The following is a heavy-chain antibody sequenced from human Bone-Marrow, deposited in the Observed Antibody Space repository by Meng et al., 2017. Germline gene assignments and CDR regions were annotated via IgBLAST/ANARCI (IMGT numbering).Heavy chain of an antibody. D-gene: IGHD2-2*01. CDR3: ARDRVVVPGIYYYYGMDV. J-gene: IGHJ6*02. CDR2: INAGNGNT. V-gene: IGHV1-3*01. Sequence: QVQLVQSGAEVKKPGASVKVSCKASGYTFTSYAMHWVRQAPGQRLEWMGWINAGNGNTKYSQKFQGRVTITRDTSASTAYMELSSLRSEDTAVYYRARDRVVVPGIYYYYGMDVWGQGTTVTISS. CDR1: GYTFTSYA.